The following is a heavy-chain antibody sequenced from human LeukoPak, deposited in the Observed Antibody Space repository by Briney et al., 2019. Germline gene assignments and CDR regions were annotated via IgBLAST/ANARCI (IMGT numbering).Heavy chain of an antibody. CDR3: ARDAYCSSTSCYGYFDL. Sequence: SQTLPLTCTVSGGSISSGGYYWSWIRQHPGKGLEWIGYIYYSGSTYYNPSLKSRVTISVDTSKNQFSLKLSSVTAADTAVYYCARDAYCSSTSCYGYFDLWSRGTLVTVSS. J-gene: IGHJ2*01. D-gene: IGHD2-2*01. CDR1: GGSISSGGYY. CDR2: IYYSGST. V-gene: IGHV4-31*03.